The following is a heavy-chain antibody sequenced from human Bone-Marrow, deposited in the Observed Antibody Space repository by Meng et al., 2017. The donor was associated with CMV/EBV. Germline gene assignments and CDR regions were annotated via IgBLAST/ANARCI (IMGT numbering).Heavy chain of an antibody. CDR3: ARQPYCSSTSCYTWFDP. J-gene: IGHJ5*02. D-gene: IGHD2-2*02. V-gene: IGHV3-11*04. CDR2: ISSSGSTI. CDR1: FTFRDYY. Sequence: FTFRDYYVSWIRQAPGKGLEWVSYISSSGSTIYYADSVKGRFTISRDNAKNSLYLQMNSLRAEDTAVYYCARQPYCSSTSCYTWFDPWGQGTLVTVSS.